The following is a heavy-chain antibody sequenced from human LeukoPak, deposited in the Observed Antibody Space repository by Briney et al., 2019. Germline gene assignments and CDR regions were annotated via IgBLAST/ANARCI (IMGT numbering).Heavy chain of an antibody. CDR2: ISYDGSNK. V-gene: IGHV3-30-3*01. CDR1: GSTFSSYA. Sequence: PGGSLRLSCAASGSTFSSYAMHWVRQAPGKGLEWVAVISYDGSNKYYADSVKGRFTISRDNSENTLYLQMNSLRAEDTAVYYCARDAGGSTVTTSDFDYWGQGTLVTVSS. J-gene: IGHJ4*02. D-gene: IGHD4-17*01. CDR3: ARDAGGSTVTTSDFDY.